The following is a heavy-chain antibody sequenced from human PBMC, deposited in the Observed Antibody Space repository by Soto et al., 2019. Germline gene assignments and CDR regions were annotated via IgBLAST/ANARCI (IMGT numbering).Heavy chain of an antibody. CDR1: GYTFTSCG. J-gene: IGHJ4*02. CDR2: ISAYNGNT. Sequence: ASVKVSCKASGYTFTSCGISWVRQAPGQGLEWMGWISAYNGNTNYAQKLQGRVTMTTDTSTSTAYMELRSLRSDDTAVYYCARDQTYYYDSSGRTKDYWGQGTLVTVSS. CDR3: ARDQTYYYDSSGRTKDY. D-gene: IGHD3-22*01. V-gene: IGHV1-18*01.